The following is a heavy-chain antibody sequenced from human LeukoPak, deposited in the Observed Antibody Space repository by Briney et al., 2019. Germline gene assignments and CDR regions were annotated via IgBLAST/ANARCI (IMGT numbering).Heavy chain of an antibody. Sequence: SETLSLTCTVSGGSISSFYYTWIRQPPGKGLEWIGYIYYSGSTNYNPSLKGRVTISVDTSKNQLSLKLSSVTAADTAVYYCARVDYGDYSIYWGQGTLVTVSS. V-gene: IGHV4-59*01. J-gene: IGHJ4*02. CDR3: ARVDYGDYSIY. D-gene: IGHD4-17*01. CDR2: IYYSGST. CDR1: GGSISSFY.